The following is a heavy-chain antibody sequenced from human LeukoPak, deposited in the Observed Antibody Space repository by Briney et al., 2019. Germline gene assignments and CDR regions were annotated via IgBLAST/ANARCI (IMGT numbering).Heavy chain of an antibody. V-gene: IGHV4-59*08. CDR3: ARHGSGWSFDY. Sequence: PSETLYLTWTVSGGSISGYYWSWIWQPPGKGLEWIGYISYSGSTNHNPSLKSRVSISVDTSKNQFSLNLNSVTAADTAVFYCARHGSGWSFDYWGQGTLVTVSS. CDR2: ISYSGST. CDR1: GGSISGYY. D-gene: IGHD6-19*01. J-gene: IGHJ4*02.